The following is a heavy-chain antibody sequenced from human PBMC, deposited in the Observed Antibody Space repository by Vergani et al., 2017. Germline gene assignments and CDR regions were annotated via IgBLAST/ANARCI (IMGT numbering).Heavy chain of an antibody. Sequence: QVQLQESGPGLVKPSQTLSLTCTVSGGSISSGGYYWSWIRQHPGKGLEWIGYIYYSGSTYYNPSLKSRVTISVDTSKNQFSLKLSSVTAADTAVYYCARGQMDIVVVVAATPVRYFDYWGQGTLVTVSS. CDR1: GGSISSGGYY. CDR2: IYYSGST. CDR3: ARGQMDIVVVVAATPVRYFDY. J-gene: IGHJ4*02. D-gene: IGHD2-15*01. V-gene: IGHV4-31*03.